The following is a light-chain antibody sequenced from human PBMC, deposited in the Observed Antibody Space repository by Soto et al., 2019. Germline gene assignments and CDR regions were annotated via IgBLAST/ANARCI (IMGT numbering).Light chain of an antibody. CDR3: NSYGGSDNYV. CDR1: SSDFGDDKY. Sequence: QSALTQPASVSGSPGQSITVSCTGSSSDFGDDKYVSWYQQQPGKPPKLMIYDVSKRPSGVPDRFTGSKSGNTASLTVSGLQADDEADYYCNSYGGSDNYVFGTGTKVTVL. J-gene: IGLJ1*01. V-gene: IGLV2-8*01. CDR2: DVS.